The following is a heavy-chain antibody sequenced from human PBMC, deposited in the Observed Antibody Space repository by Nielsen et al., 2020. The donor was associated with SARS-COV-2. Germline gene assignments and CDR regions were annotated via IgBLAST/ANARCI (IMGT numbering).Heavy chain of an antibody. Sequence: SETLSLTCTVSGGSISSGDYYWSWIRQPPGKGLEWIGYIYYSGSTYYNPSLKSRVTISVDTSKNQFSLKLSSVTAADTAVYYCARETGANRGAGPSTTDYWGQGTLVTVSS. D-gene: IGHD4/OR15-4a*01. CDR2: IYYSGST. J-gene: IGHJ4*02. CDR1: GGSISSGDYY. V-gene: IGHV4-30-4*01. CDR3: ARETGANRGAGPSTTDY.